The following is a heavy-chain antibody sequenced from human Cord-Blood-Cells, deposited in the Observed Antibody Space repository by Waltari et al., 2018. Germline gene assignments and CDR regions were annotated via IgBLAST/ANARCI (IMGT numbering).Heavy chain of an antibody. CDR1: GGSFSGYS. CDR3: ARGGSSWFDY. CDR2: INHSGST. Sequence: QVQLQQWAAGLLQPSETLSPTCAVYGGSFSGYSWTWSRQPPGQGLEWIGEINHSGSTNYNPSLKSRVTISVDTSKNQFSLKLSSVTAADTAVYYCARGGSSWFDYWGQGTLVTVSS. J-gene: IGHJ4*02. D-gene: IGHD6-13*01. V-gene: IGHV4-34*01.